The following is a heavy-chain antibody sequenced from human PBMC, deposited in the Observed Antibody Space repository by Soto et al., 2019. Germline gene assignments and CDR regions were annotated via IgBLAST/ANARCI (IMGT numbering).Heavy chain of an antibody. Sequence: EVQLVESGGGLVQPGGSLRLSCAASGVTVSSNYMSWVRQAPGKGLEWVSVIYSGGSTYYADSVKGRFTISRDNSKNTLYLQMDSLGAEDRAVYYCARDGYNYGGGYFDYWGQGTLVTVSS. J-gene: IGHJ4*02. D-gene: IGHD5-18*01. CDR1: GVTVSSNY. V-gene: IGHV3-66*01. CDR2: IYSGGST. CDR3: ARDGYNYGGGYFDY.